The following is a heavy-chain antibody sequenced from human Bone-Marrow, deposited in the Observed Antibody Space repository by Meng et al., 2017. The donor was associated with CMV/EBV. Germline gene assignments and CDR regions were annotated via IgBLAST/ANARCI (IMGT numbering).Heavy chain of an antibody. CDR3: AKAHEILGSCSLTSCYWGVDF. J-gene: IGHJ4*02. V-gene: IGHV3-30-3*01. Sequence: GESLKISCAASGFTFSSYAMHWVRQAPGKGLEWVAVISYDGSNKYYADSVMGRFTISRDNSKSALYLQMNSLRVEDTAVYYCAKAHEILGSCSLTSCYWGVDFWGQGTLVTVYS. CDR1: GFTFSSYA. D-gene: IGHD2-2*01. CDR2: ISYDGSNK.